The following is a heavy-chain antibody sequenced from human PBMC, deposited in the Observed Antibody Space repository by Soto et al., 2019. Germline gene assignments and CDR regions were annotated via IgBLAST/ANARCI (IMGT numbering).Heavy chain of an antibody. J-gene: IGHJ4*02. CDR3: AHGRGGVARF. D-gene: IGHD3-16*01. CDR2: IYWDDDK. V-gene: IGHV2-5*02. CDR1: GFSLSTRDVG. Sequence: QITLNESGPTLVKPTQTLTLTCTFSGFSLSTRDVGVGWIRQPPGKALEWLGVIYWDDDKSYSPSLKSRLTITPYPSKNQVVLGMTEMDPVETATCYCAHGRGGVARFWGQGTLVTVSS.